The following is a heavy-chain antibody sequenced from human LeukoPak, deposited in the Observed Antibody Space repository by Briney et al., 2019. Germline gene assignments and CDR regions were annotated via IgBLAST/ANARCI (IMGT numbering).Heavy chain of an antibody. Sequence: SETLSLTCTVSGGSISSYYWSWIRQPAGKGLECIGRIHTSGSTNYNPSLKSRVTMSVDTSKNHFSLRLSSVTAADTAVYYCARGPYYDSSKISAFDIWGQGTMVTVSS. V-gene: IGHV4-4*07. CDR2: IHTSGST. D-gene: IGHD3-22*01. CDR3: ARGPYYDSSKISAFDI. CDR1: GGSISSYY. J-gene: IGHJ3*02.